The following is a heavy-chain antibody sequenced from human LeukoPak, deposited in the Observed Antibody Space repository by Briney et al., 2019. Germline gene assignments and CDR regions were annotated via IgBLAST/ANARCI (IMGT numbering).Heavy chain of an antibody. Sequence: KPSETPSLTCTVSGGSISSSSYYWGWIRQPPGKGLEWIGSIYYSGSTYYNPSLKSRVTISVDTSKNQFSLKLSSVTAADTAVYYCARHRNEYDYGDYQVIDYWGQGTLVTVSS. V-gene: IGHV4-39*01. CDR2: IYYSGST. J-gene: IGHJ4*02. D-gene: IGHD4-17*01. CDR1: GGSISSSSYY. CDR3: ARHRNEYDYGDYQVIDY.